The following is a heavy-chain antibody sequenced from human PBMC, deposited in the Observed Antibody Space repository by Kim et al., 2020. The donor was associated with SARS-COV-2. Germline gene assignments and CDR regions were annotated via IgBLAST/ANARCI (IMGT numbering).Heavy chain of an antibody. CDR1: GFTFSSYS. D-gene: IGHD3-3*01. CDR2: ISSSSSYI. J-gene: IGHJ4*02. Sequence: GGSLRLSCAASGFTFSSYSMNWVRQAPGKGLEWVSSISSSSSYIYYADSVKGRFTISRDNAKNSLYLQMNSLRAEDTAVYYCARDPPDGVVIIAVYWGQGTLVTVSS. CDR3: ARDPPDGVVIIAVY. V-gene: IGHV3-21*01.